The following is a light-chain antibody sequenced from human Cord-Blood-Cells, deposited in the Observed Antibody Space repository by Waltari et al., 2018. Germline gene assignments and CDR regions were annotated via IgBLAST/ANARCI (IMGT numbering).Light chain of an antibody. CDR1: SSDVGGYNY. CDR2: EVS. J-gene: IGLJ1*01. Sequence: QSALTQPASVSGSPGQSITISCTGTSSDVGGYNYVSWYQHHPGKAPKLMIYEVSNRPSGVSNRFSGSKSGNTASLTISGLQAEDEADYYCISYTGSSTYVFGTGTKVTVL. V-gene: IGLV2-14*01. CDR3: ISYTGSSTYV.